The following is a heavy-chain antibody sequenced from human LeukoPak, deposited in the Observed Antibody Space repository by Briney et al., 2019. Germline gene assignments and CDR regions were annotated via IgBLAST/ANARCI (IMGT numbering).Heavy chain of an antibody. J-gene: IGHJ4*02. V-gene: IGHV4-31*03. Sequence: SETLSLTCTVSGGSISSGGYYWSWIRQHPGKGLEWIGYIYYSGTTYYNPSLKSRVTVSVDTSKNQFSLKLSSVTAADTAVYYCARSSAYCSGDSCYGLDYWGQGTLVTVSS. CDR1: GGSISSGGYY. CDR2: IYYSGTT. D-gene: IGHD2-15*01. CDR3: ARSSAYCSGDSCYGLDY.